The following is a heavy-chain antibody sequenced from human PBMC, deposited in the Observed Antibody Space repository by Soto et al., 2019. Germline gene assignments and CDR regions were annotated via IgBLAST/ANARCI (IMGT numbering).Heavy chain of an antibody. CDR2: VSASGRSR. CDR1: GIEFSNYA. V-gene: IGHV3-23*01. Sequence: EVQLLVSGGGLVQPGGSLRLSCVGSGIEFSNYAMSWVRQGPGKGLEWVSIVSASGRSRYHADSVKGRFTISRDNSKNTLYLHMTNLRAEDTAVYYCAKDGNWLDVYYDVWGQGTPVTVSS. J-gene: IGHJ4*02. D-gene: IGHD3-16*01. CDR3: AKDGNWLDVYYDV.